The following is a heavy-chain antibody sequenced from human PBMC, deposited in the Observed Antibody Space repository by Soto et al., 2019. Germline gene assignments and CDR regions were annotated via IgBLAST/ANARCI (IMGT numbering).Heavy chain of an antibody. J-gene: IGHJ4*02. V-gene: IGHV4-4*02. Sequence: SETLSLTCAASGGSFTSNNGWTWVRQPPGQGLEWIGEIYRTGSTNYNPSLKSRVTISLDKSENQFSLKVTSLTAADTAVYYCASRDPGTSVDYWGQGTLVTVSS. CDR1: GGSFTSNNG. D-gene: IGHD1-7*01. CDR3: ASRDPGTSVDY. CDR2: IYRTGST.